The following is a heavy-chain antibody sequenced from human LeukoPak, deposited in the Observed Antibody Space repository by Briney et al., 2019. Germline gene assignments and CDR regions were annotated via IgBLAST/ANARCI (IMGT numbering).Heavy chain of an antibody. V-gene: IGHV1-69*13. CDR3: ARDPHHADYYDSSGYYPD. CDR2: IIPIFGTA. CDR1: GYTFTSYG. D-gene: IGHD3-22*01. J-gene: IGHJ4*02. Sequence: GASVKVSCKASGYTFTSYGISWVRQAPGQGLEWMGGIIPIFGTANYAQKFQGRVTITADESTSTAYMELSSLRAEDTAVYYCARDPHHADYYDSSGYYPDWGQGTLVTVSS.